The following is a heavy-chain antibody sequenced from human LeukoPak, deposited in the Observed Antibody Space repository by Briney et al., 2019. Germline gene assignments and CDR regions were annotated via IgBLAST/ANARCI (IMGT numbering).Heavy chain of an antibody. CDR1: GYSFTSYW. J-gene: IGHJ2*01. CDR3: ARQFADDYVWGSYRTSYWYFDL. CDR2: IVPSDSYT. V-gene: IGHV5-10-1*01. D-gene: IGHD3-16*02. Sequence: GESLKISCKGSGYSFTSYWISWVRQMPGKALEWMGSIVPSDSYTNYSPSFQGHVTISADKSISTAYLQWSSLKASDTAMYYCARQFADDYVWGSYRTSYWYFDLWGRGTLVTVSS.